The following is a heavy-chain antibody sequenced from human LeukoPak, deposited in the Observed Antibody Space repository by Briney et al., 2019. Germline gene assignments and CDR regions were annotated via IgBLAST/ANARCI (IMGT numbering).Heavy chain of an antibody. V-gene: IGHV3-48*03. CDR2: ISSSGSTV. CDR3: ARAVVDDAFDI. D-gene: IGHD2-15*01. Sequence: GGSLRLSGAASGFTFSSYERHWVRQAPGKGLEWVSYISSSGSTVYYAESVKGRFTVSRDNVKNSLYLQMNSLRPDDTAVYYCARAVVDDAFDIWGQGTMVTVSS. J-gene: IGHJ3*02. CDR1: GFTFSSYE.